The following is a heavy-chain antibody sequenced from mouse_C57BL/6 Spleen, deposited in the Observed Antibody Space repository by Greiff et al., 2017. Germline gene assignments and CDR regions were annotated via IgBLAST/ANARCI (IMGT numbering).Heavy chain of an antibody. D-gene: IGHD1-1*01. J-gene: IGHJ4*01. V-gene: IGHV1-69*01. CDR1: GYTFTSYW. CDR2: IDPSDSYT. CDR3: ARKGTTGLFKAYAMDY. Sequence: VQLQQPGAELVMPGASVKLSCKASGYTFTSYWMHWVKQRPGQGLEWIGEIDPSDSYTNYNQQFKGKSTLTVDNSSSTAYLQLRSLTSEDSAVYYCARKGTTGLFKAYAMDYWGQGTSVTVSS.